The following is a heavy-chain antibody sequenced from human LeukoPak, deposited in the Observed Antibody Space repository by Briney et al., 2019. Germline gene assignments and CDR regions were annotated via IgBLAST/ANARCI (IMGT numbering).Heavy chain of an antibody. CDR3: AGGTRKVRGYSGYDYDY. J-gene: IGHJ4*02. CDR1: GGSISSGGYS. D-gene: IGHD5-12*01. Sequence: SETLSLTCTVSGGSISSGGYSWSWIRQPPGKGLEWIGYIYHSGSTYYNPSLKSRVTISVDRSKNQFSLKLSSVTAADTAVYYCAGGTRKVRGYSGYDYDYWGQGTLVTVSS. CDR2: IYHSGST. V-gene: IGHV4-30-2*01.